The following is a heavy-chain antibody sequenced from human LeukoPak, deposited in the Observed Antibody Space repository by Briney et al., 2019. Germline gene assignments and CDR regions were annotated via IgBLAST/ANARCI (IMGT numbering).Heavy chain of an antibody. CDR2: VIPIFGTA. CDR1: GGTFSSYA. V-gene: IGHV1-69*06. D-gene: IGHD3-10*01. J-gene: IGHJ4*02. CDR3: ASFGKSQRYYFDY. Sequence: GASVKVSCKASGGTFSSYAISWVRQAPGQGLEWMGGVIPIFGTANYAQKFQGRVTITADKSTSTAYMELSSLRSEDTAVYYCASFGKSQRYYFDYWGQGTLVTVPS.